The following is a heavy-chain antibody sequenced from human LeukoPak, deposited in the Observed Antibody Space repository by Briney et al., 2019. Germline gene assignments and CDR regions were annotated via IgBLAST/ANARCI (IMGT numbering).Heavy chain of an antibody. Sequence: SETLSLTCTVSGYSISSGFYWDWIRQSPGKGLEWLGSIYHSGRAYYNPSLRSRVTISVDTSKNQFSLKLTSVTAADTAVYYCARDAEDGYPSGNWFDPWGQGILVTVSS. J-gene: IGHJ5*02. CDR2: IYHSGRA. D-gene: IGHD5-24*01. CDR1: GYSISSGFY. CDR3: ARDAEDGYPSGNWFDP. V-gene: IGHV4-38-2*02.